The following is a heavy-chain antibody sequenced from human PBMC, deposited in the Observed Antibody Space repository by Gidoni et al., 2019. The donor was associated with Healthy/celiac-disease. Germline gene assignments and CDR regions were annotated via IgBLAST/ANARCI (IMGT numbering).Heavy chain of an antibody. CDR3: TIFGVVIGGPL. CDR2: IKSKTDGGTT. D-gene: IGHD3-3*01. CDR1: GFTFSHAW. V-gene: IGHV3-15*01. J-gene: IGHJ4*02. Sequence: EVQLVESGGGLVQPGASLRLSCAASGFTFSHAWMSWVRQAQGKGLEWVGRIKSKTDGGTTDYAASVKGRCTISRDDSKNTLYLQMNSLKTEDTAVYYCTIFGVVIGGPLWGQGTLVTVSS.